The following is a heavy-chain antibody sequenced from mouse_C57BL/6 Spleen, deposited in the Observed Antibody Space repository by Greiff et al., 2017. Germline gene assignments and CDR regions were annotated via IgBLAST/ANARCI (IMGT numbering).Heavy chain of an antibody. J-gene: IGHJ4*01. CDR1: GFNIKNTY. V-gene: IGHV14-3*01. Sequence: EVKLVESVAELVRPGASVKLSCTASGFNIKNTYMHWVKQRPEQGLEWIGRIDPANGNTKYAPKFQGKATITADTSSNTAYLQLSSLTSEDTAIYYCARARYDYDGAMDDWGQGTSVTVSS. CDR2: IDPANGNT. D-gene: IGHD2-4*01. CDR3: ARARYDYDGAMDD.